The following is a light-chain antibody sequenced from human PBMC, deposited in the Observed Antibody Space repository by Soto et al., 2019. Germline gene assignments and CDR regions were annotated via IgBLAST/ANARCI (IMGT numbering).Light chain of an antibody. CDR1: SSDVGGYNY. V-gene: IGLV2-14*01. Sequence: QSVLTQPASVSGSPGQSITISCTGTSSDVGGYNYVSWYQQHPGKAPKLMIYDVSNRTSGVSNRFSGSKSGNTASLTISGLQAEAEAYYYCSSYTTSGMLVFGGGTKLTVL. CDR3: SSYTTSGMLV. J-gene: IGLJ2*01. CDR2: DVS.